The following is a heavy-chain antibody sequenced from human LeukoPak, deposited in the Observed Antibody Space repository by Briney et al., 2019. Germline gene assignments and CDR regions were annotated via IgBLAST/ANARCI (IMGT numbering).Heavy chain of an antibody. J-gene: IGHJ3*02. D-gene: IGHD1-26*01. V-gene: IGHV1-24*01. CDR2: FDPEDGET. CDR1: GYTLTELS. CDR3: AGWEQRMGDAFDI. Sequence: ASVKVSCKVSGYTLTELSMHWVRQAPGKGLEWMGGFDPEDGETIYAQKFQGRVTMTEDTSTDTAYMELSSLRSGDTAVYYCAGWEQRMGDAFDIWGQGTMVTVSS.